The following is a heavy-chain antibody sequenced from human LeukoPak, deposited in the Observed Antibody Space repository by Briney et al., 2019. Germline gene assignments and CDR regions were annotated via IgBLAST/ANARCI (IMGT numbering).Heavy chain of an antibody. D-gene: IGHD4/OR15-4a*01. V-gene: IGHV3-23*01. Sequence: SGGSLRLSCAASGFTFSSYAMSWVRQSPGKGLEWVSTITDSDGSTFYADSVKGRFTISRDNSNHTLYLQLNSLRAEDTALYYCAKCVNYGNYYYYYYMDVWGKGTTVTVSS. CDR1: GFTFSSYA. J-gene: IGHJ6*03. CDR3: AKCVNYGNYYYYYYMDV. CDR2: ITDSDGST.